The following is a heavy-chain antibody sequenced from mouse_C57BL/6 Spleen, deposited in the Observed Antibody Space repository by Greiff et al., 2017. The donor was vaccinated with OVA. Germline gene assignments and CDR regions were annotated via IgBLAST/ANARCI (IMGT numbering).Heavy chain of an antibody. CDR2: IDPSDSYT. J-gene: IGHJ4*01. Sequence: VQLQQPGAELVKPGASVKLSCKASGYTFTSYWMQWVKQRPGQGLEWIGEIDPSDSYTNYNQKFKGKATLTVDTSSSTAYIQLSSLTSENSAVYYCARAPYGNYVYAMDYWGQGTSVTVSS. CDR1: GYTFTSYW. D-gene: IGHD2-1*01. V-gene: IGHV1-50*01. CDR3: ARAPYGNYVYAMDY.